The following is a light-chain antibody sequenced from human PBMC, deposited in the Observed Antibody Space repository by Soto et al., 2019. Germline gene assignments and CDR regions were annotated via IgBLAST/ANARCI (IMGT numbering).Light chain of an antibody. J-gene: IGKJ1*01. CDR2: GAS. CDR3: QQYGSSPSWT. Sequence: IFWTQSPGTLALSAGERXXLAXSXXQSVSSSYLAWYQQKPGQAPRLLIYGASSRATVIPDRFSGSGSGTDFTLTISRLEPEDFAVYYCQQYGSSPSWTFGQGTKVDIK. V-gene: IGKV3-20*01. CDR1: QSVSSSY.